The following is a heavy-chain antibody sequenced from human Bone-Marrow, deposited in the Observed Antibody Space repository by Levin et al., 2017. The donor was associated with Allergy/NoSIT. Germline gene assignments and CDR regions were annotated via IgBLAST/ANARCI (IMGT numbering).Heavy chain of an antibody. CDR3: TRGYVSGTNYD. CDR2: ISDNGNYM. J-gene: IGHJ4*02. D-gene: IGHD3-10*01. CDR1: ASIFSDYG. V-gene: IGHV3-21*01. Sequence: GESLKISCADSASIFSDYGLSWVRQAPGKGLEWVSYISDNGNYMQYAASVKGRFTVSRDNAKNSLFLQMNRLRAEDTAVYYCTRGYVSGTNYDWGQGTLVTVSS.